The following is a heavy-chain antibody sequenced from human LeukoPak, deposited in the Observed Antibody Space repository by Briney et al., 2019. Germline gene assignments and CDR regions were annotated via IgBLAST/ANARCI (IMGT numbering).Heavy chain of an antibody. CDR2: INGEMNFN. J-gene: IGHJ6*03. D-gene: IGHD1-14*01. Sequence: GGSLRLSCAASGFTFSNYAMIWVRQAPGKGLECVSTINGEMNFNYYADSVKGRFTISRDNSENTLYLHMSNMRPEDTATYYCARNEAGYHSYNGVWGEGTAVTVSS. CDR1: GFTFSNYA. V-gene: IGHV3-23*01. CDR3: ARNEAGYHSYNGV.